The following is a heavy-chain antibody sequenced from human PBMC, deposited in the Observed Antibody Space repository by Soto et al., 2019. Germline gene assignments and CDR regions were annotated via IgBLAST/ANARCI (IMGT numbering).Heavy chain of an antibody. J-gene: IGHJ5*02. CDR1: GYSSSSSTW. Sequence: LTWAVCGYSSSSSTWWGWIRHPPGKGLEWIGNIYHSGSTYYNPSLKSRVTILVDRSKNQFSLKLSSVTAADTAVYYCARGAGDTVVRGLLINCFDPWGHGTRVTVSS. V-gene: IGHV4-28*03. CDR3: ARGAGDTVVRGLLINCFDP. CDR2: IYHSGST. D-gene: IGHD3-10*01.